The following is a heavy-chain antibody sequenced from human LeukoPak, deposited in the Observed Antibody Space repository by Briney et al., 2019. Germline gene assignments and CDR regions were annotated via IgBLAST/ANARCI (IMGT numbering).Heavy chain of an antibody. V-gene: IGHV4-59*01. CDR2: IYYSGST. CDR1: GGSISSYY. CDR3: ARADGGNTEIDY. Sequence: SETPSLTCTVSGGSISSYYWSWIRQPPGKGLEWIGYIYYSGSTNYNPSLKSRVTISVDTSKNQFSLKLSSVTAADTAVYYCARADGGNTEIDYWGQGTLVTVSS. J-gene: IGHJ4*02. D-gene: IGHD4-23*01.